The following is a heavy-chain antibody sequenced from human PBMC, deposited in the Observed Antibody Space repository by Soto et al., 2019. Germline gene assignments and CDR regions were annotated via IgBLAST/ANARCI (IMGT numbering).Heavy chain of an antibody. J-gene: IGHJ4*02. CDR2: IYYSGST. Sequence: QLQLQESGPGLVKPSETLSLTCTVSGGSISSSSYYWGWIRQPPGKGLEWIGSIYYSGSTYYNPSLKSRVTISVDTSKNQFSLKLSSVTAADTAVYYCARNDVDTAMAGPTSFDYWGQGTLVTVSS. D-gene: IGHD5-18*01. CDR3: ARNDVDTAMAGPTSFDY. CDR1: GGSISSSSYY. V-gene: IGHV4-39*01.